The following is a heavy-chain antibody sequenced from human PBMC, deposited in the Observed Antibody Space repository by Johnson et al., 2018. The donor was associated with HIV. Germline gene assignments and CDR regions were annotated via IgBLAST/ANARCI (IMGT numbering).Heavy chain of an antibody. Sequence: QVQLVESGGGVVQPGRSLRLSCAASGFTFSSYAMHWVRQAPGKGLEWVVVISYDGSNKYYADSVKGRFTISRDNSKNTLYLQMNSLRAEDTAVYYCAKAPLSGYEDAFDIWGQGTMVTVSS. D-gene: IGHD3-22*01. CDR1: GFTFSSYA. J-gene: IGHJ3*02. CDR2: ISYDGSNK. CDR3: AKAPLSGYEDAFDI. V-gene: IGHV3-30-3*01.